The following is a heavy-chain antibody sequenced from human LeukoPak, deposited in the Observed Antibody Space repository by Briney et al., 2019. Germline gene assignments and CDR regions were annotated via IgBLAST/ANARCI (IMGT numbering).Heavy chain of an antibody. CDR2: ITSSGSAI. Sequence: PGGSLRLSCAASGFTFSDYYMSWIRQAPGKGLEWVSYITSSGSAIYYAESVRGRFTISREKARNSMFLHKDDLRAEDTAIYYCATDIVSTSGDYWGQGTLVTVSS. D-gene: IGHD5/OR15-5a*01. CDR1: GFTFSDYY. V-gene: IGHV3-11*01. J-gene: IGHJ4*02. CDR3: ATDIVSTSGDY.